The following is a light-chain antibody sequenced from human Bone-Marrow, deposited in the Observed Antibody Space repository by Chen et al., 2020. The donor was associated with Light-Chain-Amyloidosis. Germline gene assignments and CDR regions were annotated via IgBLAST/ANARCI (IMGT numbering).Light chain of an antibody. J-gene: IGKJ3*01. CDR3: QHYYGTLLS. V-gene: IGKV1-NL1*01. CDR1: QGISNS. CDR2: AAS. Sequence: DIQITQSPSFLSASVGDRVTITCRASQGISNSLAWYQQKPGKAPKLLLYAASTLESGVPSRFSGSGSGTDYTLTISSLQPEDFATYYCQHYYGTLLSFGPGTKVDIK.